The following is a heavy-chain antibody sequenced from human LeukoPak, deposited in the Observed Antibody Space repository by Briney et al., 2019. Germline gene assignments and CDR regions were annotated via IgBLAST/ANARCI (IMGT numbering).Heavy chain of an antibody. V-gene: IGHV4-59*01. CDR2: IYYSGST. CDR3: ASPGIVAAGTDRGFDY. D-gene: IGHD6-13*01. Sequence: SETLSLTCTVSGGSISSYYWNWIRQPPGKGLEWIGNIYYSGSTNYNPSLKSRVTISVDTSKNQFSLKLSSVTAADTAVYYCASPGIVAAGTDRGFDYWGQGALVTVSS. J-gene: IGHJ4*02. CDR1: GGSISSYY.